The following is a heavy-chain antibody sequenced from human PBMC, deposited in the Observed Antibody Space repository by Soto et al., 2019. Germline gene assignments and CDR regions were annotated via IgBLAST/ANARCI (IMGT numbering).Heavy chain of an antibody. CDR2: INSDGSST. CDR1: GFTFSSYW. V-gene: IGHV3-74*01. J-gene: IGHJ6*02. D-gene: IGHD2-21*02. CDR3: ARDRVRSQVVPGGMDA. Sequence: PGGSLRLSCAASGFTFSSYWMHWVRQAPGKGLVWVSRINSDGSSTSYADSVKGRFTISRDNAKNTLYLQMNSLRAEDTAVYYCARDRVRSQVVPGGMDACGQGTTVTGS.